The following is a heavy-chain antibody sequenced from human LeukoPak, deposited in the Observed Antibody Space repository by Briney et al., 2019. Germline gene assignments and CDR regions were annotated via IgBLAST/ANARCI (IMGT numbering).Heavy chain of an antibody. CDR3: ARGGGRGDYNERYYFDY. CDR2: ISSSGSTI. D-gene: IGHD3-22*01. J-gene: IGHJ4*02. V-gene: IGHV3-48*03. Sequence: PGGSLRLSCAASGLTVSNYEMSWVRQAPGRGREWVSYISSSGSTIFYSDSGKGRFTICRDNAKRSLRIQMDSLRAEDTAVYYCARGGGRGDYNERYYFDYWGQGTLVTVSS. CDR1: GLTVSNYE.